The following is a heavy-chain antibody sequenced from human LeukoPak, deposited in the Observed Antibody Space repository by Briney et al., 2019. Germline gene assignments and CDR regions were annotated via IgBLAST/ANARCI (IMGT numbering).Heavy chain of an antibody. D-gene: IGHD3-3*01. CDR2: IYYSGST. V-gene: IGHV4-39*07. Sequence: SETLSLTCTVSGGSISSSSYYWGWIRQPPGKGLEWIGSIYYSGSTYYNPSLKSRVTISVDTSKNQFSLKLSSVTAADTAVYYCARLIPYDFWSGYYLGPPSLYYGMDVWGQGTTVTVSS. CDR1: GGSISSSSYY. J-gene: IGHJ6*02. CDR3: ARLIPYDFWSGYYLGPPSLYYGMDV.